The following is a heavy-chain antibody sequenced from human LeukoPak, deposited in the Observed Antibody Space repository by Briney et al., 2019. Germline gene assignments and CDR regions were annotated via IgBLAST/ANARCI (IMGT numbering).Heavy chain of an antibody. CDR1: GGSISSYY. Sequence: SETLSLTCTVSGGSISSYYWSWIRQPAGKGLEWIGRIYASGSTNYNPSLKSRVTMSVDTSKNQFSLKLSSVTAADTAVYYCAREGSDYYGSGSYYRSYYYYMDVWGKGTTVTISS. V-gene: IGHV4-4*07. CDR2: IYASGST. D-gene: IGHD3-10*01. CDR3: AREGSDYYGSGSYYRSYYYYMDV. J-gene: IGHJ6*03.